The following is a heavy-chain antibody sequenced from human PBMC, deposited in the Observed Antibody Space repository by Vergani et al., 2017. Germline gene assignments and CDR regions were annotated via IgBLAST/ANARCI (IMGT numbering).Heavy chain of an antibody. CDR1: GYSISSGYY. CDR3: ARRLRDPYYFDY. Sequence: QVQLQESGPGLVKPSETLSLTCAVSGYSISSGYYWGWIRQPPGKGLGWIGSIYHSGSTYYNPALKSRVTISVDTSKNQFALKLSSVTAADTAVYYCARRLRDPYYFDYWGQGTLVTVSS. CDR2: IYHSGST. V-gene: IGHV4-38-2*01. J-gene: IGHJ4*02. D-gene: IGHD5-12*01.